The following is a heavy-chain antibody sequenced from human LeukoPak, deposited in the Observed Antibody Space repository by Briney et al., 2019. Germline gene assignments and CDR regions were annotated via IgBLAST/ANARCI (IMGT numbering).Heavy chain of an antibody. D-gene: IGHD6-13*01. Sequence: PGGSLRLSCAASGFTFSGSAVHWVRQASGKGLEWVGRIRSKANSYATAYGASVEGRFTISRDDSKNTAYLQMNSLITEDTAVYFCTALGIAAAGVDYWGQGTLVTVSS. J-gene: IGHJ4*02. CDR3: TALGIAAAGVDY. CDR2: IRSKANSYAT. V-gene: IGHV3-73*01. CDR1: GFTFSGSA.